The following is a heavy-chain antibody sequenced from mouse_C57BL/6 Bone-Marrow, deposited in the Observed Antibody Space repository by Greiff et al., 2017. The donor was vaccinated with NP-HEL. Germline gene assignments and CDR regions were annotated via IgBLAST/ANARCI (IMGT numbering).Heavy chain of an antibody. J-gene: IGHJ3*01. Sequence: VQLQQSGPELVKPGASVKISCKASGYTFTDYYMNWVKQSHGKSLEWIGDINPNNGGTSYNQKFKGKATLTVDKSSSTAYMELRSLTSEDSAVYYCARREGNYGFWFAYWGQGTLVTVSA. V-gene: IGHV1-26*01. CDR2: INPNNGGT. D-gene: IGHD2-1*01. CDR3: ARREGNYGFWFAY. CDR1: GYTFTDYY.